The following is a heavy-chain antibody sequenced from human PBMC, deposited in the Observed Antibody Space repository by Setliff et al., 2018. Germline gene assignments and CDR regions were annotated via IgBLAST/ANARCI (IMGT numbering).Heavy chain of an antibody. CDR2: IHYSGST. D-gene: IGHD3-22*01. V-gene: IGHV4-39*01. Sequence: PSETLSLTCTVSAGSISSSSYYWGWIRQPPGKGLEWIATIHYSGSTYYNPSLKSRVTTSVDTSKNQFSLKLSSVTAADTAVYYCARQGRKSDSRGYYYWTDFDYCGQGSLVTVSS. CDR3: ARQGRKSDSRGYYYWTDFDY. J-gene: IGHJ4*02. CDR1: AGSISSSSYY.